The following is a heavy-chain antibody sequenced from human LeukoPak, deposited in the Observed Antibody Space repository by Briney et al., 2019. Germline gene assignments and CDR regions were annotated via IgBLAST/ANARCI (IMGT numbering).Heavy chain of an antibody. CDR3: AFCHYDSSGYSLGYHYGMDV. Sequence: SVKVSRKASGGTFRSYAMSWVRQAPGQGLEWMGGIIPIFCKANYAQKSQGRVTITADESTSTAYMELSSLISEDTAVYYCAFCHYDSSGYSLGYHYGMDVWGQGTTVTVSS. V-gene: IGHV1-69*01. D-gene: IGHD3-22*01. CDR1: GGTFRSYA. CDR2: IIPIFCKA. J-gene: IGHJ6*02.